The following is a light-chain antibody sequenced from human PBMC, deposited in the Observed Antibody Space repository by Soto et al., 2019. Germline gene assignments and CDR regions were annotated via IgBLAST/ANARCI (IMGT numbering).Light chain of an antibody. CDR2: DAS. Sequence: EIVLTQSRCTLSLSPGERATLSCRDSQTVRNNYLAWYQQKPGQAPRLLIYDASSRATGIPDRFSGSGSGTEFTLTISSLEPEDFAVYYCQQRSNWPITFGQGTRLEIK. CDR1: QTVRNNY. CDR3: QQRSNWPIT. J-gene: IGKJ5*01. V-gene: IGKV3D-20*02.